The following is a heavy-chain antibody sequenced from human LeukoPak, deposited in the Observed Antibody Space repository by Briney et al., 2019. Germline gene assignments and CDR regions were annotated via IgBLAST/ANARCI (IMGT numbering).Heavy chain of an antibody. D-gene: IGHD2-2*01. V-gene: IGHV3-23*01. J-gene: IGHJ6*02. CDR3: VKDRPCETCMPMDA. CDR1: GFRFTDYS. CDR2: LGRSGEYK. Sequence: GGSLRLSRAASGFRFTDYSMSWVRQAPGKGLEWVAGLGRSGEYKYYADSVKGRFTISRDNSKDTVSLQMNSLRAEDSAIYFCVKDRPCETCMPMDAWGQGTTVTVSS.